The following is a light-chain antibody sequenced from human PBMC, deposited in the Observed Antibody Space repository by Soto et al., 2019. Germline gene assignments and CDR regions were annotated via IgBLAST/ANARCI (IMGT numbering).Light chain of an antibody. J-gene: IGKJ4*01. Sequence: DIQLTQSPSFLSASVGDRITITCRASQGIRGNLAWYQQKPGKAPKILISGASSLQRGVPSRFSGSGSGTDFTLTISCLQPEDFATDYCLQLNDYPLTFGGGTKVEIK. V-gene: IGKV1-9*01. CDR1: QGIRGN. CDR2: GAS. CDR3: LQLNDYPLT.